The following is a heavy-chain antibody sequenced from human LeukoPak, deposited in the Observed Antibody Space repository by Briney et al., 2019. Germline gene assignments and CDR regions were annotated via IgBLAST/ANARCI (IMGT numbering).Heavy chain of an antibody. CDR1: GYTFTGYY. V-gene: IGHV1-2*02. CDR3: ARDPYGDYGLGDY. J-gene: IGHJ4*02. D-gene: IGHD4-17*01. CDR2: INPNSGGT. Sequence: ASVKVSCKASGYTFTGYYMHWVRQAPGQGLEWMGWINPNSGGTNYAQKFQGRVTMTTDTSTSTAYMELRSLRSDDTAVYYCARDPYGDYGLGDYWGQGTLVTVSS.